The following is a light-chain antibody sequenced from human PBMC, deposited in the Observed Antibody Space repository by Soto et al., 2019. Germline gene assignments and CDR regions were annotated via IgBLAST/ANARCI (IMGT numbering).Light chain of an antibody. CDR3: QQYNNWPPLT. J-gene: IGKJ5*01. V-gene: IGKV3D-15*01. CDR1: QSVSRP. CDR2: DAT. Sequence: EIVMTQSPATLSVSPGDTATLSCRASQSVSRPLAWYQQRPGQAPRLLVYDATTRATGVPVRFSARGSGTEFTLTIASLQSDDCAVYYCQQYNNWPPLTFGQGTRLDIK.